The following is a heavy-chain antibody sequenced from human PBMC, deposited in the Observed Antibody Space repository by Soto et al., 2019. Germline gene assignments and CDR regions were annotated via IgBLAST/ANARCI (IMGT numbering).Heavy chain of an antibody. V-gene: IGHV3-23*01. J-gene: IGHJ4*02. CDR3: AKDWAVGYYGSGSYPDYFDY. Sequence: GGSLRLSCAASGFTFSSYAMSWVRQAPGKGLEWVSAISGSGGSTYYADSVKGRFTISRDNSKNTLYLQMNSLRAEDTAEYYCAKDWAVGYYGSGSYPDYFDYWGQGTLVTVSS. CDR2: ISGSGGST. D-gene: IGHD3-10*01. CDR1: GFTFSSYA.